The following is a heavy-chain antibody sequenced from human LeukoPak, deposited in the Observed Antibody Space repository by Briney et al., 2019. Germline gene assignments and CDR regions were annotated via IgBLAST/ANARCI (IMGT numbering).Heavy chain of an antibody. CDR3: AREREDIVVVPPYNWFDP. CDR1: GGSISSGGYY. V-gene: IGHV4-30-2*01. D-gene: IGHD2-2*01. Sequence: SETLSLTCTVSGGSISSGGYYWSWIRQPPGKGLEWIGYIYHSGSTYYNPSLKSRVTISVDTSKNQFSLKLSSVTAADTAVYYCAREREDIVVVPPYNWFDPWGQGTLVTVSS. J-gene: IGHJ5*02. CDR2: IYHSGST.